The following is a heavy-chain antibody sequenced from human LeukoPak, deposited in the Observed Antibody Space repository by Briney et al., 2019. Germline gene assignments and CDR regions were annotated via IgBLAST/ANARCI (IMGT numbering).Heavy chain of an antibody. V-gene: IGHV3-30*04. D-gene: IGHD3-22*01. CDR3: AKDHSPPYYYDSSGYSDYIS. CDR1: GFSFSSYA. Sequence: PGGSLRLSCAASGFSFSSYAMHWVRQAPGQGLEWVAVISYDGSGEHYADSVKGRFTISRDNSKNTLYLQMNSLRAEDTAVYYCAKDHSPPYYYDSSGYSDYISWGQGTMVTVSS. CDR2: ISYDGSGE. J-gene: IGHJ3*01.